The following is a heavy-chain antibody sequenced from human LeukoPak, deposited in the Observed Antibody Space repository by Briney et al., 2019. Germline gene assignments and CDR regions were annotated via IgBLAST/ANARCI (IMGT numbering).Heavy chain of an antibody. V-gene: IGHV3-74*01. CDR1: GFTFRSYW. D-gene: IGHD1-26*01. CDR3: ARPSGWEYGFDP. J-gene: IGHJ5*02. CDR2: ISPDGSST. Sequence: PGGSLRLSCAASGFTFRSYWMHWVRQAPGKGLVWVSRISPDGSSTSYADSVKGRFTISRDNAKSTLYLQMNSLRVEDTAVYYCARPSGWEYGFDPWGQGTLVTVSS.